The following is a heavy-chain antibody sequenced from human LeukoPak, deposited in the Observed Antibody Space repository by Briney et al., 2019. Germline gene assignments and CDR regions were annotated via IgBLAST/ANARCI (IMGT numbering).Heavy chain of an antibody. Sequence: ASVKVSCKACGYTFTGYYMHWVRQAPGQGLEWMGWINPNSGGTNYAQKFQGRVTMTRDTSISTAYMELSRLRSDDTAVYYCARAGYSSGWYPGDYWGQGTLVTVSS. J-gene: IGHJ4*02. CDR2: INPNSGGT. D-gene: IGHD6-19*01. CDR3: ARAGYSSGWYPGDY. V-gene: IGHV1-2*02. CDR1: GYTFTGYY.